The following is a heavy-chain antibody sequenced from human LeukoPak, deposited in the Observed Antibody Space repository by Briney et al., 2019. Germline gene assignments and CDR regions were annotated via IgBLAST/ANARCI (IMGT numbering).Heavy chain of an antibody. Sequence: PGGSLRLSCAASGFTFSSYSMNWVRQAPGKGLEWVSSISSSSSYIYYADSVKGQFTISRDNAKNSLYLQMNSQRAEDTAVYYCARSFLSIAAAATDYWGQGTLVTVSS. CDR3: ARSFLSIAAAATDY. CDR1: GFTFSSYS. CDR2: ISSSSSYI. J-gene: IGHJ4*02. V-gene: IGHV3-21*01. D-gene: IGHD6-13*01.